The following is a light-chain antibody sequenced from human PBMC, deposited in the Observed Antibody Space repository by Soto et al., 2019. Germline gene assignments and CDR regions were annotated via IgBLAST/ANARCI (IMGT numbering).Light chain of an antibody. CDR2: QTS. Sequence: EIVLTQSPATLSSFPGDRVTLSCRASQAVNTRLAWYQHKPGQAPRLLIYQTSIRAAGIPARFSASGTGTDFTLTISDVQPEDFTVYYCQQYNKWPLTFGQGTKVDIK. CDR1: QAVNTR. J-gene: IGKJ1*01. V-gene: IGKV3D-11*01. CDR3: QQYNKWPLT.